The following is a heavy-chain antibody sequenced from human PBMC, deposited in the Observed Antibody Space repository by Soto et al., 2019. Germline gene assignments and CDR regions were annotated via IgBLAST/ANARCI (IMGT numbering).Heavy chain of an antibody. CDR3: AKAVKYYDSTGYDAFAV. J-gene: IGHJ3*01. V-gene: IGHV4-59*01. CDR2: MFHSGRT. Sequence: TLSLTCTVSGDSISSYFWTWIRQPPGKALEWIGYMFHSGRTNYNPSLTSRVTMSADTSNNQFSLTLTSVTAADTAVYYCAKAVKYYDSTGYDAFAVWGQGIMVTVSS. CDR1: GDSISSYF. D-gene: IGHD3-22*01.